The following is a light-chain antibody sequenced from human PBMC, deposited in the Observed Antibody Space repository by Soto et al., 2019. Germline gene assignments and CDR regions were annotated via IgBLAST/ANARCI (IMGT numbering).Light chain of an antibody. Sequence: EIVLTQSPGTLSLSPGERATLSCRTSQSVSSNYLAWYQQKPGQAPRLLIYDASNRATGIPARFSGSGSGTDFTLTISGLEPEDFAVYYCQQRSNWWTFGQGTKVDIK. J-gene: IGKJ1*01. V-gene: IGKV3D-20*02. CDR2: DAS. CDR1: QSVSSNY. CDR3: QQRSNWWT.